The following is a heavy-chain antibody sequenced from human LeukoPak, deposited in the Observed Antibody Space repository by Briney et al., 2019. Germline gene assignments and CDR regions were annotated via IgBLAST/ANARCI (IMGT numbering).Heavy chain of an antibody. CDR3: SGRYGPGPV. CDR2: ILPDGRDT. J-gene: IGHJ4*02. D-gene: IGHD3-10*01. V-gene: IGHV1-2*02. Sequence: ASVKVSCKASGYTFAAHHIHWVRQAPGQGLEWMGWILPDGRDTKYSQKFQDRMILTTDTSTNTAYMELSRLIPDDTAVYYCSGRYGPGPVWGQGTLISASP. CDR1: GYTFAAHH.